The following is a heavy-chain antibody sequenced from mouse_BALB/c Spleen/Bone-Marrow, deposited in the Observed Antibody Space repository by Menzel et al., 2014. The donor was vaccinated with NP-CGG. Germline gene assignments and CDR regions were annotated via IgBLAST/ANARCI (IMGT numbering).Heavy chain of an antibody. CDR2: SRNKAKLYTT. J-gene: IGHJ3*01. CDR1: GFTFSDFY. Sequence: EVQLVESGGGLVQPGDSLRLSCATSGFTFSDFYMEWDRQPPGKRLEWIAASRNKAKLYTTEYSASVKGRFIVSRDASQSILYLQMNALRAEDTAIYYCARDVGYGNYFVYWGQGTLVTVSA. CDR3: ARDVGYGNYFVY. D-gene: IGHD2-10*02. V-gene: IGHV7-1*02.